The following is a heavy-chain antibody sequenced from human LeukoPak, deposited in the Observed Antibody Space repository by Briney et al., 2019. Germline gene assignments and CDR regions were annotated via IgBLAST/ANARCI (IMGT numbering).Heavy chain of an antibody. D-gene: IGHD2-2*03. V-gene: IGHV4-34*01. CDR2: INHSGST. Sequence: ESLTVPFTFKGVSYSGYFELGIRRPPGKGLEWIGEINHSGSTNYNPSLKSRVTISVDTSKNQFSLKLSSVTAADTAVYYCARVRAFGYWSSTSCYGSRGYFNYWGQGTLGALSS. CDR3: ARVRAFGYWSSTSCYGSRGYFNY. CDR1: GVSYSGYF. J-gene: IGHJ4*02.